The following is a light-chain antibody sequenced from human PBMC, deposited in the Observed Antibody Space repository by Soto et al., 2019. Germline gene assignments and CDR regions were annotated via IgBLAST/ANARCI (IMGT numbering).Light chain of an antibody. V-gene: IGKV3-15*01. J-gene: IGKJ1*01. CDR2: GAS. CDR1: QGIKDY. CDR3: QQYNTWPRT. Sequence: EIVMTQSPAPLSVSPGERATLSCRASQGIKDYVAWFQQKPGQAPRLLIYGASTRATAIPARFSGSGYGTEFTLSISSLQSEDFAVYDCQQYNTWPRTFGQGTKVDIK.